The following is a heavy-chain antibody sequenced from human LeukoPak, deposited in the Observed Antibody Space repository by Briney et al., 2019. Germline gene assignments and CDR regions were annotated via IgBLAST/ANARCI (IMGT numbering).Heavy chain of an antibody. CDR2: INPSGGST. Sequence: ASVKVSCKASGYSFTNYYIHWVRQAPGQGLEWMGLINPSGGSTNYAQKFQGRVTMTRDTSTTTVYMELSSLRSEDTAAYYCARRYYDILTGYHHDAFDIWGQGTMVTVSS. J-gene: IGHJ3*02. D-gene: IGHD3-9*01. CDR3: ARRYYDILTGYHHDAFDI. CDR1: GYSFTNYY. V-gene: IGHV1-46*01.